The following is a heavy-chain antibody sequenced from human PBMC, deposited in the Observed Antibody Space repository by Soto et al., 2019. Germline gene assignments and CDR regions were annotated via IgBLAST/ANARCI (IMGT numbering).Heavy chain of an antibody. CDR2: IYYSGST. D-gene: IGHD3-3*01. CDR1: GGSISSDY. CDR3: ARPPPFYVFWSWFPLSGWFDP. Sequence: SETLSLTCTVSGGSISSDYWSWIRQPPGKGLEWIGYIYYSGSTNYNPSLKSRVTISVDTSKNQFSLKLSSVTAADTAVYYCARPPPFYVFWSWFPLSGWFDPWGQGTLVTVSS. V-gene: IGHV4-59*08. J-gene: IGHJ5*02.